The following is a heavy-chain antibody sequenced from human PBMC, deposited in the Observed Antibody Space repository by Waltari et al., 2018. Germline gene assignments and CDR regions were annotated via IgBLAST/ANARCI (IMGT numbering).Heavy chain of an antibody. CDR2: MNPNSGNT. D-gene: IGHD3-22*01. V-gene: IGHV1-8*02. Sequence: QVQLVQSGAEVKKHGASLKGSCTASGYTFTSYEINWVRQATVQGLEWMGWMNPNSGNTGYAQKFQGRVTMTRNTSVSTAYMELSSLRSEDTAVYYCARGGGIDYYDSSGYYRYWGQGTLVTVSS. CDR1: GYTFTSYE. CDR3: ARGGGIDYYDSSGYYRY. J-gene: IGHJ4*02.